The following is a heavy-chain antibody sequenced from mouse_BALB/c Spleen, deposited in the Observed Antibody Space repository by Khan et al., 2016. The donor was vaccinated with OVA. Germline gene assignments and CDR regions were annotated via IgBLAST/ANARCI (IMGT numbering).Heavy chain of an antibody. CDR3: ARPPYFSYILDH. CDR2: INTFTGEP. CDR1: GYTFTNYG. Sequence: QIQLVQSGPEMKKPGETVKISCKASGYTFTNYGMNWVKQSPGKALKWMGWINTFTGEPTYADDFKGRFAFSLETSASTASLQINNLKNEDTATYFGARPPYFSYILDHWGQGTSVTVSS. V-gene: IGHV9-3-1*01. D-gene: IGHD2-10*01. J-gene: IGHJ4*01.